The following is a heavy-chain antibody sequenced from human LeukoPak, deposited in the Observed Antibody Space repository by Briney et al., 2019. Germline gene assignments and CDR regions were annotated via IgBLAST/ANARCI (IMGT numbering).Heavy chain of an antibody. D-gene: IGHD6-13*01. J-gene: IGHJ5*02. Sequence: ASVKVSCKASGYTFTDYYMHWVRQAPGQGLEWMGRINPNSGGTKYAQKFQGRVTMTRDTSISTAYMELNRLTSDDTAVYYCAKCGDFIAASYNWFDPWGPGTLVTVSS. CDR1: GYTFTDYY. V-gene: IGHV1-2*06. CDR3: AKCGDFIAASYNWFDP. CDR2: INPNSGGT.